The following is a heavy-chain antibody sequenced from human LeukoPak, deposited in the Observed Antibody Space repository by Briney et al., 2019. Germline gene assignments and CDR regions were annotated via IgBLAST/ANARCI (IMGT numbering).Heavy chain of an antibody. Sequence: SVKVSCKASGGTFSSYAISWVRQAPGQGLEWMGGIIPIFGTANYAQKFQGRVTITADESTSTAYMELSSLRSEDTAVYYCARDRPGRYCSSTSCYAASPFDPWGQGTLVIVSS. V-gene: IGHV1-69*01. J-gene: IGHJ5*02. CDR3: ARDRPGRYCSSTSCYAASPFDP. CDR1: GGTFSSYA. D-gene: IGHD2-2*01. CDR2: IIPIFGTA.